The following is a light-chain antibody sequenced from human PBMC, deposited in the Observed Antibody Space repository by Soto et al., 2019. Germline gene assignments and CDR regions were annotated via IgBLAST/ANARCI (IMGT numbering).Light chain of an antibody. CDR2: AAS. CDR1: QGISNY. Sequence: DIQMTQSPSSLSASVRDRVTITCRASQGISNYLAWYRQKAGKVPKLLIYAASTLQSGVPSRFSGSGSGTDFTLTISSLQPEDVATYYCQKYDSAPWTFGQGTKVEIK. J-gene: IGKJ1*01. CDR3: QKYDSAPWT. V-gene: IGKV1-27*01.